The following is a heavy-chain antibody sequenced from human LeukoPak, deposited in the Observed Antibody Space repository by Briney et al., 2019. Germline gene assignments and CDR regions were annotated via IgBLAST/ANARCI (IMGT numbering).Heavy chain of an antibody. CDR1: GITLSNYG. J-gene: IGHJ4*02. D-gene: IGHD3-22*01. CDR2: ISDSGGRT. CDR3: AKRGVVIRVILVGFHKEANYFDS. V-gene: IGHV3-23*01. Sequence: GGSLRLSCAVSGITLSNYGMSWVRQAPGKELEWVAGISDSGGRTKYADSVKGRFTISRDNPKNTLYLQMNSLRPEDTAVYFCAKRGVVIRVILVGFHKEANYFDSWGQGVLVTVSS.